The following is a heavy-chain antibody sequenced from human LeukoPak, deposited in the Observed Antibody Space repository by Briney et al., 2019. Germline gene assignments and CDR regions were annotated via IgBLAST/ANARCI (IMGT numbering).Heavy chain of an antibody. J-gene: IGHJ4*02. Sequence: GGTLRLSCAASGFTFSNYAMSWVRQGPGKGLEWVSAIGGSIGSTFYTDSVKGRFTISRDNSKNTLSLQMNSLRVEDTAVYYCVKDFVVVPGLVNYFDYWGQGTLVTVSS. CDR1: GFTFSNYA. CDR3: VKDFVVVPGLVNYFDY. CDR2: IGGSIGST. V-gene: IGHV3-23*01. D-gene: IGHD2-2*01.